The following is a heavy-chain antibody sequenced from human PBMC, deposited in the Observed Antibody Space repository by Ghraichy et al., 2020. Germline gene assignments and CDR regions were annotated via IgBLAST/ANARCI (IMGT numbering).Heavy chain of an antibody. J-gene: IGHJ4*02. D-gene: IGHD3-9*01. CDR2: INHSGST. CDR3: ARGHATISY. V-gene: IGHV4-34*01. Sequence: GSLRLSCAVYGGSFSGYYWSWIRQPPGKGLEWIGEINHSGSTNYNPSLKSRVTISVDTSKNQFSLKLSSVTAADTAVYYCARGHATISYWGQGTLVTVSS. CDR1: GGSFSGYY.